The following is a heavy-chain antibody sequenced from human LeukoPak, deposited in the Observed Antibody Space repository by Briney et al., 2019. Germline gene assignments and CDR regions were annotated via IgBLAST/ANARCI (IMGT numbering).Heavy chain of an antibody. CDR2: MNPNSGNT. Sequence: ASVKVSCKASGYTFTSYDINWVRQATGQGLEWMGWMNPNSGNTGYAQKFQGRVTMTEDTSTDTAYMELSSLRSEDTAVYYCARDVHYYDSSGYYYVFGYWGQGTLVTVSS. CDR1: GYTFTSYD. D-gene: IGHD3-22*01. CDR3: ARDVHYYDSSGYYYVFGY. J-gene: IGHJ4*02. V-gene: IGHV1-8*02.